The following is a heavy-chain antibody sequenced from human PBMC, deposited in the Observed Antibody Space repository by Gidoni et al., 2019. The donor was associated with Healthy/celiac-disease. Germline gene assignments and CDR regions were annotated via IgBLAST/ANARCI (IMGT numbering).Heavy chain of an antibody. J-gene: IGHJ3*01. CDR1: GVIVSGNY. V-gene: IGHV3-66*02. Sequence: EVQLVESGGGLVQPGGSLRLSCAASGVIVSGNYMNWVRQVPGKGLEWVSIIYSGGSRNYADSVKGRFTISRDNSKNTLYLQLNSLRAEDTAVYYCSRGLDAFDLWGQGTMVTVSS. CDR2: IYSGGSR. CDR3: SRGLDAFDL.